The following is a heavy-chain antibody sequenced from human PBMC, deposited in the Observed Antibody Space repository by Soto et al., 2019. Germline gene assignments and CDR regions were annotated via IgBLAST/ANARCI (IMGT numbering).Heavy chain of an antibody. CDR1: GGTFSSYA. CDR2: IIPIFGTA. CDR3: ARGLGYYYDSSGSLDAFDI. V-gene: IGHV1-69*06. J-gene: IGHJ3*02. D-gene: IGHD3-22*01. Sequence: SVKVSCKASGGTFSSYAISWVRQAPGQGLEWMGGIIPIFGTANYAQKFQGRVTITADKSTSTAYMELSSLRSEDTAVYHCARGLGYYYDSSGSLDAFDIWGQGTMVTVSS.